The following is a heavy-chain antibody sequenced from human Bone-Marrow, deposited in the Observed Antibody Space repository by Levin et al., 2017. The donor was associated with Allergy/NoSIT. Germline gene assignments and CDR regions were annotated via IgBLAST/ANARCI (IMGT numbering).Heavy chain of an antibody. CDR3: ARLYSGSYQPLDY. J-gene: IGHJ4*02. CDR2: IYHSGST. Sequence: SQTLSLTCAVSGDSIRSGYYWGWIRQPPGKGLEWIGSIYHSGSTYYNPSLKSRVTISVDTSKNQFSLKLSYVTATDTAVYYCARLYSGSYQPLDYWGQGTLVTVSS. V-gene: IGHV4-38-2*01. D-gene: IGHD1-26*01. CDR1: GDSIRSGYY.